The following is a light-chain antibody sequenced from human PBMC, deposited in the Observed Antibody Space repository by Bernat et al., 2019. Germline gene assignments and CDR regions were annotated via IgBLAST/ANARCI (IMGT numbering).Light chain of an antibody. Sequence: SYVLTQPPSMSVAPGKTARITCGGNNIGSKSVNWYQQKAGQAPVVVVYHDTDRPSGIPGRFSGSNSENTATLTISWVEAGDEADYYCQVWDGRGHGVFGGGTRLTVL. V-gene: IGLV3-21*03. J-gene: IGLJ3*02. CDR2: HDT. CDR3: QVWDGRGHGV. CDR1: NIGSKS.